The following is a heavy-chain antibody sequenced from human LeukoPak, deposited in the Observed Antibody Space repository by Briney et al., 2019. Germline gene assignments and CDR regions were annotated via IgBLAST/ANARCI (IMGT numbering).Heavy chain of an antibody. CDR3: ARSGGADNWFDP. Sequence: SETLSLTCTVSGGSISSSSHYWGWIRQPPGKGLEWIGSIYYSGSTYYNPSLKSRVTISVDTSKNQFSLKLSSVTAADTAVYYCARSGGADNWFDPWGQGTLVTVSS. D-gene: IGHD3-16*01. CDR2: IYYSGST. CDR1: GGSISSSSHY. J-gene: IGHJ5*02. V-gene: IGHV4-39*01.